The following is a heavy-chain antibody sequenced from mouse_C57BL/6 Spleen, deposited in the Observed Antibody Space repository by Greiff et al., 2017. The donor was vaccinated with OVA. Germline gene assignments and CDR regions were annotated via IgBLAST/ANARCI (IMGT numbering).Heavy chain of an antibody. CDR3: ARGGLLLTGALFAY. Sequence: QVQLQQPGAELVKPGASVKMSCKASGYTFTSYWITWVKQRPGQGLEWIGDIYPGSGSTNYNEKFKSKATLTVDTSSSTAYMQLSSLTSEDSAVYSCARGGLLLTGALFAYWGQGTLVTVSA. V-gene: IGHV1-55*01. J-gene: IGHJ3*01. D-gene: IGHD4-1*01. CDR1: GYTFTSYW. CDR2: IYPGSGST.